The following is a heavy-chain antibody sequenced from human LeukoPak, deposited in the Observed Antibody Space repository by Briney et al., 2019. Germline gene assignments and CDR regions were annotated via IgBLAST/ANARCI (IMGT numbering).Heavy chain of an antibody. V-gene: IGHV4-30-2*01. CDR3: AADSSARSYGMDV. CDR2: IYHSGST. D-gene: IGHD6-25*01. CDR1: GGSISSGGYY. Sequence: PSETLSLTCTVSGGSISSGGYYWSWIRQPPGKGLEWIGYIYHSGSTYYNPSLKSRVTISVDRSKNQFSLKLSSVTAADTAVYYCAADSSARSYGMDVWGQGTTVTVSS. J-gene: IGHJ6*02.